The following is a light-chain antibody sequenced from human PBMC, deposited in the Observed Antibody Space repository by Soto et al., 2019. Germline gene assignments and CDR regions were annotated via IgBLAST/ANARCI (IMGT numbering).Light chain of an antibody. J-gene: IGLJ1*01. Sequence: QSALTQPSSVSGSPGQSITISCTGTSSDVGSHNLVSWYQQYPVKAPKLIIFEASKRPSGVSNRLSGSKSRNTASLTISGLQPEDEADYSCSSYPSSNTHLYVFGNGTKVT. CDR3: SSYPSSNTHLYV. V-gene: IGLV2-14*02. CDR2: EAS. CDR1: SSDVGSHNL.